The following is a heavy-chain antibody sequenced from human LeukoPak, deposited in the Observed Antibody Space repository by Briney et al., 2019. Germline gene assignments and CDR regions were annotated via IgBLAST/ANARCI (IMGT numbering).Heavy chain of an antibody. V-gene: IGHV5-51*01. CDR3: VRRTNNGWTDY. J-gene: IGHJ4*02. CDR1: GYNFISYW. CDR2: IYPGDSDT. Sequence: GGSLEISFKGSGYNFISYWIGWGRPMPGEGVEGMGIIYPGDSDTRYSPSFQGQVTISADKSISTAYLQWSSLKASDTAMYYCVRRTNNGWTDYWGQGTLVTVSS. D-gene: IGHD6-19*01.